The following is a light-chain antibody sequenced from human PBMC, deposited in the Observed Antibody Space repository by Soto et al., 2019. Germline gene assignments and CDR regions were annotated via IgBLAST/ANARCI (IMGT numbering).Light chain of an antibody. Sequence: DIPMTQSPSTLSAFVGDRVTITCRASQNVGTWLAWYQQKPGKAPKLLIFDASTLDRGVPSRFSGSGSGTHFTLTISSLQPDDFATYFCQQYKSFSPYTFGQGTKLDLK. V-gene: IGKV1-5*01. J-gene: IGKJ2*01. CDR1: QNVGTW. CDR2: DAS. CDR3: QQYKSFSPYT.